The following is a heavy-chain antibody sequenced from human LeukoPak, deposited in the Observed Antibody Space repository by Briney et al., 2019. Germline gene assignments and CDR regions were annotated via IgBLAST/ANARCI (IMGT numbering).Heavy chain of an antibody. CDR2: ISWNSGSI. V-gene: IGHV3-9*01. D-gene: IGHD4-17*01. Sequence: GGSLRLSCAASGFTFDDYAMHWVRQAPGKGLEWVSGISWNSGSIGYADSVKGRFTISRDNAKNSLYLQMNSLRAEDTALYYCAKDIFYGDYPGYFDYWGQGTLVTASS. CDR3: AKDIFYGDYPGYFDY. J-gene: IGHJ4*02. CDR1: GFTFDDYA.